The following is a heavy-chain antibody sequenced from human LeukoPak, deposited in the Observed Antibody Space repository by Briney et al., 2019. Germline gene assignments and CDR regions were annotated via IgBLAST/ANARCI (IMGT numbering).Heavy chain of an antibody. CDR2: IGTAGDT. J-gene: IGHJ5*02. CDR1: GCTFSSYD. CDR3: ARAIGTMVRGTIWFDP. Sequence: GGSLRLSCAASGCTFSSYDMHWVRQATGKGLEWVSAIGTAGDTYYPGSVKGRFTISRENAKNSLYLQMNSLRAEDTAVYYCARAIGTMVRGTIWFDPWGQGTLVTVSS. V-gene: IGHV3-13*01. D-gene: IGHD3-10*01.